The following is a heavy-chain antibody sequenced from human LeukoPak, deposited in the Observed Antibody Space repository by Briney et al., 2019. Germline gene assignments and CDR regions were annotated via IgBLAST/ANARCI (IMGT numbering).Heavy chain of an antibody. D-gene: IGHD2-2*01. CDR3: ARPSSYIVIIPAALDY. CDR2: INPYSGDT. Sequence: ASVKVSCKASGYTFTGYYIHWVRQAPGQGLAWMGWINPYSGDTNYAQKFQGRVTMTRDTSISTAYMELSRLRSDDTAVYYCARPSSYIVIIPAALDYWGQGTLVTVSS. CDR1: GYTFTGYY. V-gene: IGHV1-2*02. J-gene: IGHJ4*02.